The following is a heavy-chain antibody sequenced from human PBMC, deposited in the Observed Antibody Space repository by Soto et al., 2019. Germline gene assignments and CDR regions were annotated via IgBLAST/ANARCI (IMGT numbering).Heavy chain of an antibody. D-gene: IGHD1-1*01. CDR1: DDSFTDYF. Sequence: SETLSLTCVVYDDSFTDYFWTWISLSPGKRLEWIGEINDIGRTNYNPSLKSRVSISVDTSKNQVSLKLNSVTAADTAVYYCARALFTFTYGVQYVFDVWGQGTEVTVSS. J-gene: IGHJ3*01. CDR3: ARALFTFTYGVQYVFDV. CDR2: INDIGRT. V-gene: IGHV4-34*01.